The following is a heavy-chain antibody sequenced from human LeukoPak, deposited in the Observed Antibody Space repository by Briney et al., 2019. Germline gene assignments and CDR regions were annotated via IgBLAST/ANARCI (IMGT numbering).Heavy chain of an antibody. D-gene: IGHD2-15*01. V-gene: IGHV1-46*01. CDR2: INPSGGST. CDR3: ASDGYCSGGSCFDFDY. CDR1: GYTFTSYY. Sequence: ASVKVSCKASGYTFTSYYMHWVRQAPGQGLEWMGIINPSGGSTSYAQKFQGRVNMTRDTSTSTVYMELSSLRSEDTAVYYCASDGYCSGGSCFDFDYWGQGTLVTASS. J-gene: IGHJ4*02.